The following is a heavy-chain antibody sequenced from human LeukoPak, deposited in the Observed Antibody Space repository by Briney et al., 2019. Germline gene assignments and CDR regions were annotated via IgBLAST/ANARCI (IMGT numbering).Heavy chain of an antibody. D-gene: IGHD3-9*01. CDR2: ISAYNGNT. Sequence: ASVKVSCKASGYTFTSYGISWVRQAPGQGLEWMGWISAYNGNTNYAQKLQGRVTMTTDTSTSTAYMELRSLRSDDTAVYYFARRRGYDILTGYQFEDYWGQGTLVTVSS. V-gene: IGHV1-18*01. CDR3: ARRRGYDILTGYQFEDY. CDR1: GYTFTSYG. J-gene: IGHJ4*02.